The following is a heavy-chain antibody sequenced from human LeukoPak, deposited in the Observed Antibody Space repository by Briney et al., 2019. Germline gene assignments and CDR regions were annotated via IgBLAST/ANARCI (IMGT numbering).Heavy chain of an antibody. Sequence: PSETLSPTCAVYGGSFSGHYWSWIRQPPGKGLGWIGEINHSGSTNYNPSLKSRVTISVDTSKNQFSLKLSSVTAADTAVYYCARDGTGPFDYWGQGTLVTVSS. CDR3: ARDGTGPFDY. D-gene: IGHD3/OR15-3a*01. CDR1: GGSFSGHY. J-gene: IGHJ4*02. V-gene: IGHV4-34*01. CDR2: INHSGST.